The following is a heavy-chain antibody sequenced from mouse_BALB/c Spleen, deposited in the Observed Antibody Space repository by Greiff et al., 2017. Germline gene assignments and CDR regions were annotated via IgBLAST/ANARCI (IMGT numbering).Heavy chain of an antibody. CDR1: GFSLTSYG. CDR3: ARSYGPHYYAMDY. Sequence: VKLMESGPGLVQPSQSLSITCTVSGFSLTSYGVHWVRQSPGKGLEWLGVIWSGGSTDYNAAFISRLSISKDNSKSQVFFKMNSLQANDTAIYYCARSYGPHYYAMDYWGQGTSVTVSS. V-gene: IGHV2-2*02. D-gene: IGHD1-1*02. CDR2: IWSGGST. J-gene: IGHJ4*01.